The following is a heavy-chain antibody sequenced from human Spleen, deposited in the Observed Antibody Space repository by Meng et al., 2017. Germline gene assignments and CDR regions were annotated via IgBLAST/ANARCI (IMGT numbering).Heavy chain of an antibody. CDR1: GYTFTRYG. V-gene: IGHV1-18*01. CDR3: AGDNSCSSTSCYLHYYYYGMDV. D-gene: IGHD2-2*01. J-gene: IGHJ6*02. CDR2: ISAYNGNT. Sequence: ASVKVSCKASGYTFTRYGISWVRQAPGQGLEWMGYISAYNGNTNYAQKFQGRVTMTTNTSTSTAYMELRSLRSDDTAVYYCAGDNSCSSTSCYLHYYYYGMDVWGQGTTVTVSS.